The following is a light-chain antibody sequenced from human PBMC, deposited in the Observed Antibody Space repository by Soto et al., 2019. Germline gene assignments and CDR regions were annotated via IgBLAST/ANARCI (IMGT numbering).Light chain of an antibody. CDR1: ISNIGAGYE. J-gene: IGLJ1*01. CDR3: QSYDRGLTAYV. V-gene: IGLV1-40*01. CDR2: GND. Sequence: QSMLTQPPSLSGAPGQRVTISCTGTISNIGAGYEVHWYHQLPGTAPKFLVSGNDNRPSGVPDRLSASKSGTSGSLAITGLQAEDEGHYYCQSYDRGLTAYVFGTGTKVNV.